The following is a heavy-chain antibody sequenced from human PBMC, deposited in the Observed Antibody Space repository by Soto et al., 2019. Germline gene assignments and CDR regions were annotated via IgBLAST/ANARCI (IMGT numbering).Heavy chain of an antibody. D-gene: IGHD3-22*01. V-gene: IGHV1-69*01. Sequence: QVQLVQSGAEVKKPGSSVKVSCKASGGTFSSYAISWVRQAPGQGLEWMGGIIPIFGTADYAQKFQGRVTITADESTITADMELSSLRSEDTAVYYCARNVHYDSSGYYSAFDYWGQGTLVTVSS. CDR2: IIPIFGTA. J-gene: IGHJ4*02. CDR3: ARNVHYDSSGYYSAFDY. CDR1: GGTFSSYA.